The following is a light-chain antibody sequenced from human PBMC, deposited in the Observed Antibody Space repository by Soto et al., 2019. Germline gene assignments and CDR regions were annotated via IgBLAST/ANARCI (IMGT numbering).Light chain of an antibody. CDR1: QSISNW. Sequence: DIQMTQSPSTLSASVGDRVTITCRASQSISNWLAWYQQKPGKAPKLLIYDASSLESGVPSGFSGSESGTEFTLTISSLQPDDFATYYCQQYFTPPWTFGQGTKVDIK. V-gene: IGKV1-5*01. CDR2: DAS. CDR3: QQYFTPPWT. J-gene: IGKJ1*01.